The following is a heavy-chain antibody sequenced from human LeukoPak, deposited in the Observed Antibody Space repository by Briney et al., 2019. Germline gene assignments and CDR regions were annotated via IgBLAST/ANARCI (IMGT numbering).Heavy chain of an antibody. V-gene: IGHV4-38-2*01. J-gene: IGHJ4*02. D-gene: IGHD2-21*01. CDR2: IYHSGST. Sequence: SETLSLTCAVSGYSISSGYYWGWIRQPPGKGLEWIGSIYHSGSTYYNPSLKSRVTISVDTSKNQFSLKLSSVTAADTAVYYCVRYSRDLRHRTPIDYWGQGTLVTVSS. CDR1: GYSISSGYY. CDR3: VRYSRDLRHRTPIDY.